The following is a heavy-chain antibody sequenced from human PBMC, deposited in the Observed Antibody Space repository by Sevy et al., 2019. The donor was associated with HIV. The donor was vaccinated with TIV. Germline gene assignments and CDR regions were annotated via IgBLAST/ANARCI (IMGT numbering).Heavy chain of an antibody. CDR3: AGENAWGRGYS. D-gene: IGHD1-26*01. Sequence: ETLSLTCTVSGGSITSLYWNWIRQPPGKGLEWIANIYYNGHFNYIPSLKSRVTLSLDTSKNQFSLRLSSVTAADTAMYYCAGENAWGRGYSWGQGTLVTVSS. V-gene: IGHV4-59*08. CDR2: IYYNGHF. J-gene: IGHJ4*02. CDR1: GGSITSLY.